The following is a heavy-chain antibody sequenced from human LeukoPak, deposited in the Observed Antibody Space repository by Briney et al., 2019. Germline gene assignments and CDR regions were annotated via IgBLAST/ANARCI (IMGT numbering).Heavy chain of an antibody. D-gene: IGHD3-10*01. V-gene: IGHV4-39*07. J-gene: IGHJ4*02. CDR3: ARGITMVRGVIITGFDY. Sequence: PSETLSLTCTVSGGSISSSSYYWGWIRQPPGKGLEGNGSIYYSGSTYYNPSLKSRATISVDTSKNQFSLKLSSVTAADTAVYYCARGITMVRGVIITGFDYWGQGTLVTVSS. CDR1: GGSISSSSYY. CDR2: IYYSGST.